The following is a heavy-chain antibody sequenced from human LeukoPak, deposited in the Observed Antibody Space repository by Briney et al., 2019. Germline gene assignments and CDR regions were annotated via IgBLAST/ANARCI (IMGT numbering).Heavy chain of an antibody. Sequence: GSLRLSCAASGFTFSSYSMNWVRQAPGKGLEWVSSISSSSSYIYYADSLQGRFTISRDNAKNSLYLQMNSLRAEDTAVYYCAREPVRGGRSYYMDVWGKGTTVTVSS. CDR2: ISSSSSYI. CDR3: AREPVRGGRSYYMDV. V-gene: IGHV3-21*01. D-gene: IGHD3-10*01. J-gene: IGHJ6*03. CDR1: GFTFSSYS.